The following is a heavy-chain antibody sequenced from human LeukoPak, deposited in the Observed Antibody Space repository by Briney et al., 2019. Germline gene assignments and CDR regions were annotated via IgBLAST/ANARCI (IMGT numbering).Heavy chain of an antibody. V-gene: IGHV4-39*07. Sequence: ETLSLTCTVSGGSISSSSYYWGWIRQPPGKGLEWIGSIYYSGSTYYNPSLKSRVTISVDTSKNQFSLKLSSVTAADTAVYYCARVTYNILTGYNYGMDVWGQGTTVTVSS. D-gene: IGHD3-9*01. CDR1: GGSISSSSYY. J-gene: IGHJ6*02. CDR3: ARVTYNILTGYNYGMDV. CDR2: IYYSGST.